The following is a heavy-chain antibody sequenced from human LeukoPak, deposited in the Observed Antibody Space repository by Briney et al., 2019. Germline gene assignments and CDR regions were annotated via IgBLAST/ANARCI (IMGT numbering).Heavy chain of an antibody. V-gene: IGHV3-11*01. CDR2: ISSSGSTI. J-gene: IGHJ6*03. CDR1: GFTFSDYY. Sequence: GGSLRLSCAASGFTFSDYYMSWIRQAPGKGLEWVSYISSSGSTIYYADSVKGRFTISRDNAKNSLYLQMNSLRAEDTAVYYCARVGGSDHYYYYYMDVWGKGTTVTVSS. D-gene: IGHD3-10*01. CDR3: ARVGGSDHYYYYYMDV.